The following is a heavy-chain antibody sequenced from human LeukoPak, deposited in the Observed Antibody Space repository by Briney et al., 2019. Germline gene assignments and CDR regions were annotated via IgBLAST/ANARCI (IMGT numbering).Heavy chain of an antibody. Sequence: PGGSLRLSCAASGFIVSSKYMSWVRQAPGKGLEWVSSITRTSIYIHYADSLKGRFTISRDNAKNSLSLQMNSLRAEDAAVYYCARESMGISYYMDVWGKGTTVTISS. CDR1: GFIVSSKY. D-gene: IGHD6-13*01. CDR3: ARESMGISYYMDV. V-gene: IGHV3-21*01. CDR2: ITRTSIYI. J-gene: IGHJ6*03.